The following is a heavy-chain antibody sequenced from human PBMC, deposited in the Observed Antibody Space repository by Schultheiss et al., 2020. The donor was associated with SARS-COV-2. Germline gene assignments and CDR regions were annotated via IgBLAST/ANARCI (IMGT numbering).Heavy chain of an antibody. V-gene: IGHV3-33*01. Sequence: GESLKISCAASGFTFSSYGMHWVRQAPGKGLEWVAVIWYDGSNKYYADSVKGRFTISRDNSKNTLYLQMNSLRAEDTAVYYCAREGDGYNYGAFDPWGQGTLVTVSS. D-gene: IGHD5-24*01. J-gene: IGHJ5*02. CDR2: IWYDGSNK. CDR1: GFTFSSYG. CDR3: AREGDGYNYGAFDP.